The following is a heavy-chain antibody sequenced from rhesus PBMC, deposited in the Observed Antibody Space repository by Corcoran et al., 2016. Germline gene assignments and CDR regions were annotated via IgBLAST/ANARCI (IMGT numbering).Heavy chain of an antibody. CDR3: VKNEPTSGWYS. CDR1: GYSFTSYL. V-gene: IGHV5-2*01. CDR2: IAPSDSDT. Sequence: EVQLVQSGADVKRPGESLKISCKTSGYSFTSYLISWVLQMPEQGLEWMGAIAPSDSDTRYSPSFQGQVTISADKSISTAYLKWSSLKASDSATYYCVKNEPTSGWYSWGQGVLVIVSS. D-gene: IGHD6-31*01. J-gene: IGHJ4*01.